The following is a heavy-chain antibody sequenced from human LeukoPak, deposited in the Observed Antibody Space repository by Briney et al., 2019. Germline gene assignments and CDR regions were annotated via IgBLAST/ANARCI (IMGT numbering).Heavy chain of an antibody. CDR2: ISWNSGSI. V-gene: IGHV3-9*01. J-gene: IGHJ4*02. Sequence: GGSLRLSCAASGFTFDDYAMHWVRQAPGKGLEWVSGISWNSGSIGYADSVKGRFTISRDNAKNSLYLQMNSLRAEDTAVYYCAKVNGGYNSFDYWGQGTLVTVPS. CDR3: AKVNGGYNSFDY. D-gene: IGHD5-12*01. CDR1: GFTFDDYA.